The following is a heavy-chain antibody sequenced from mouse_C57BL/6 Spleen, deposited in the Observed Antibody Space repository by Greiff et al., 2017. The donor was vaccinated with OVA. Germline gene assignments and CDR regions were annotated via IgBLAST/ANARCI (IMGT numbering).Heavy chain of an antibody. Sequence: QVQLQQSGAELVRPGASVTLSCKASGYTFTDYEMHWVKQTPVHGLEWIGAIDPETGGTAYNQKFKGKAILTADKSSSTAYMELRSLTSEDSAVYYCTSYYYGSYDFDYWGQGTTLTVSS. V-gene: IGHV1-15*01. CDR3: TSYYYGSYDFDY. D-gene: IGHD1-1*01. J-gene: IGHJ2*01. CDR1: GYTFTDYE. CDR2: IDPETGGT.